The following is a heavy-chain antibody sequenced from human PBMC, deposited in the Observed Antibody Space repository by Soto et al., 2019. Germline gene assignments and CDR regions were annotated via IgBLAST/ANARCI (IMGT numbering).Heavy chain of an antibody. CDR1: GGSISGYY. V-gene: IGHV4-59*01. Sequence: SETLSLTCTVSGGSISGYYWSWIRQPPGKGLEWIGYIHYIGSTNYNPSLNSRVTMSVDTSKNQFSLKLSSVTAADTAVYYCERGFYDFWIGTFDYWGQGSLVTVSS. CDR3: ERGFYDFWIGTFDY. D-gene: IGHD3-3*01. J-gene: IGHJ4*02. CDR2: IHYIGST.